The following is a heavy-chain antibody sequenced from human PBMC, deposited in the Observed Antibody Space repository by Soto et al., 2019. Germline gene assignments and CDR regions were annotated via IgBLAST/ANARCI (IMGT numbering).Heavy chain of an antibody. CDR2: IYSGGST. V-gene: IGHV3-53*01. CDR1: GCSVSTNY. J-gene: IGHJ4*02. D-gene: IGHD1-26*01. Sequence: LRLSCAASGCSVSTNYMTWVRQAPGKGLEWVSVIYSGGSTYYADSVKGRFTISRDNSKNTLHLQMNSLRAEDTAVYYCARGSGSLYYSDFWGRGTLVTVSS. CDR3: ARGSGSLYYSDF.